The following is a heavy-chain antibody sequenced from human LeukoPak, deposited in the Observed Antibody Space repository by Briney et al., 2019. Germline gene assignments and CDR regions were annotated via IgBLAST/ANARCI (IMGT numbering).Heavy chain of an antibody. CDR1: GSIFSSYD. CDR3: ARVFSGSEDY. CDR2: IIAGGNII. Sequence: GGSLRLSCAASGSIFSSYDMNWVRRAPGKGLEWISYIIAGGNIIYYADSVKGRFTISRDNAKNSLYLQMNSLRAEDTAVYYCARVFSGSEDYWGQGTLVTVSS. D-gene: IGHD1-26*01. J-gene: IGHJ4*02. V-gene: IGHV3-48*01.